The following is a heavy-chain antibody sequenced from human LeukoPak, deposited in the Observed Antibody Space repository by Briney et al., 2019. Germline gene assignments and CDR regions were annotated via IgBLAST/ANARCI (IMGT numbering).Heavy chain of an antibody. V-gene: IGHV3-43*01. CDR1: GFTFDDYT. Sequence: GGSLRLSCAASGFTFDDYTMHWVRQAPGKGLEWVSLISWDGGSTYYADSVKGRFTISRDNSKNTLYLQMNSLRAEDTAVYYCAKSLIAALGTGAFDIWGQGTVVTVSS. CDR2: ISWDGGST. J-gene: IGHJ3*02. D-gene: IGHD6-13*01. CDR3: AKSLIAALGTGAFDI.